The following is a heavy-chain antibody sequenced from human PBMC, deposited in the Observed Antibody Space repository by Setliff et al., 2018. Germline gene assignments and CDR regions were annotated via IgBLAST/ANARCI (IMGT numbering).Heavy chain of an antibody. V-gene: IGHV1-69-2*01. Sequence: ASVKVSCKASGYTFTDYYMHWVQQAPGKGLEWMGRVDPEDGETISAEKFQGRVTITADTSTDTAYMELSSLRPEDTAVYYCATLSKYPYGSGSYMGIRWFDPWGQGTRVTVSS. CDR3: ATLSKYPYGSGSYMGIRWFDP. CDR1: GYTFTDYY. J-gene: IGHJ5*02. D-gene: IGHD3-10*01. CDR2: VDPEDGET.